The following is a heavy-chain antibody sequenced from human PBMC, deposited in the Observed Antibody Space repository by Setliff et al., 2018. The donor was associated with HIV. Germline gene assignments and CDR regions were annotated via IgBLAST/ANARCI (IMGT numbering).Heavy chain of an antibody. CDR3: ARDFTYDNSGSLTGYGMDV. V-gene: IGHV4-59*13. CDR2: TYYGGSA. D-gene: IGHD3-22*01. Sequence: PSETLSLTCSVSGGSISSYSWSWIRQVPGKGLEWIGNTYYGGSANYKPSLKSRVTISTDWHRNQFSLELRSATTADTAVYYCARDFTYDNSGSLTGYGMDVWGQGTAVTVSS. CDR1: GGSISSYS. J-gene: IGHJ6*02.